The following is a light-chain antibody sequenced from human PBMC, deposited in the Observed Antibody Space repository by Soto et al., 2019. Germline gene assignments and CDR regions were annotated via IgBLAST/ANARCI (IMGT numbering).Light chain of an antibody. CDR3: SSFTTGSTPHDV. CDR2: GVS. V-gene: IGLV2-14*01. Sequence: QSALTQPASVSGSPGQSITISCTGTSSDVGNYNYVSWYPQHPANAPKVTIYGVSNRPSGVSNRFSGSKSGNPAALTISGLQAEYEGDYYCSSFTTGSTPHDVCVTGTKVTVL. CDR1: SSDVGNYNY. J-gene: IGLJ1*01.